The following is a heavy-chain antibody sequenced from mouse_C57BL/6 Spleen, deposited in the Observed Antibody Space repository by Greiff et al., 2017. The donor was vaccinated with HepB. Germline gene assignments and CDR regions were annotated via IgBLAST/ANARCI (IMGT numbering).Heavy chain of an antibody. Sequence: VQLQQSGPELVKPGASVKISCKASGYAFSSSWMNWVKQRPGKGLEWIGRIYPGDGDTNYNGKFKGKATLTADKSSSTAYMQLSSLTSEDSAVYFCARGEYYKGIDYWGQGTTLTVSS. D-gene: IGHD2-12*01. J-gene: IGHJ2*01. V-gene: IGHV1-82*01. CDR3: ARGEYYKGIDY. CDR1: GYAFSSSW. CDR2: IYPGDGDT.